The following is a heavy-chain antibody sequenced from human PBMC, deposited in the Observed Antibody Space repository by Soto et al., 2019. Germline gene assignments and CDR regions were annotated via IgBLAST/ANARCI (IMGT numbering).Heavy chain of an antibody. CDR2: INPSGGST. V-gene: IGHV1-46*01. D-gene: IGHD3-22*01. CDR1: GYTFTSYY. Sequence: ASVKVSCKASGYTFTSYYMHWVRQAPGQGLEWMGIINPSGGSTSYAQKFQGRVTMTRDTSTSTVYMELSRLRSDDTAVYYCTTHDVGSGYYAFHVWGRGTTVTVSS. J-gene: IGHJ3*01. CDR3: TTHDVGSGYYAFHV.